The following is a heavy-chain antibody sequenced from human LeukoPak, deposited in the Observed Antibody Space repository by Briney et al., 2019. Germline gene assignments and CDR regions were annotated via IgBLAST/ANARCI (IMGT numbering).Heavy chain of an antibody. Sequence: PGPSLRLSCAASGFIFSTYGMHWVRQAPGKGLEWVAVVWSGGNNKYYSDSVKGRFTIPRDNSKNTLYLEMNSLRAEDTAVYYCAKDGQVGAIGYFDYRGQGTLVTVSS. V-gene: IGHV3-33*06. CDR2: VWSGGNNK. CDR3: AKDGQVGAIGYFDY. D-gene: IGHD1-26*01. CDR1: GFIFSTYG. J-gene: IGHJ4*02.